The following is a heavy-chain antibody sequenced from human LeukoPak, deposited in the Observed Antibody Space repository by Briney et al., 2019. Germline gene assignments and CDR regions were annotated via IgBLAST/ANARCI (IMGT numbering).Heavy chain of an antibody. J-gene: IGHJ1*01. CDR1: GGSLIDHY. Sequence: SETLSLTCAVYGGSLIDHYWNWIRQPPGKGLEWIGEINHSGSTKYNPSLKSRVSLSVDTSKNQFSLNPNSVTAADTAVYYCARGNIAAAVKYRGQGTLVTVSS. CDR2: INHSGST. V-gene: IGHV4-34*01. CDR3: ARGNIAAAVKY. D-gene: IGHD6-13*01.